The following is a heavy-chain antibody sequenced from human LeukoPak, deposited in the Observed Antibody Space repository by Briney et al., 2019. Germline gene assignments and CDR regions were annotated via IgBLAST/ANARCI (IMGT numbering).Heavy chain of an antibody. CDR2: IWYDGSNK. Sequence: PGGSLRLSCAASGFTFSSYGMHWVRQAPGKGLEWVAVIWYDGSNKYYADSVKGRFTISRDNSKNTLYLQMNSLRAEDTAVYYCARAVTGMASFYYYGMDVWGQGTTVTVSS. D-gene: IGHD1-20*01. CDR1: GFTFSSYG. J-gene: IGHJ6*02. CDR3: ARAVTGMASFYYYGMDV. V-gene: IGHV3-33*01.